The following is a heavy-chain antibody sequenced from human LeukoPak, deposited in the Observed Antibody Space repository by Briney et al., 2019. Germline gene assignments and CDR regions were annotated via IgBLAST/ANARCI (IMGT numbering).Heavy chain of an antibody. J-gene: IGHJ4*02. CDR3: ARDGPDSSGYYPDY. D-gene: IGHD3-22*01. CDR2: ISYDGSNK. CDR1: GFTFSSYG. Sequence: PGRSLRLSCAASGFTFSSYGMHWVRQAPGKGLEWVALISYDGSNKYYADSVKGRFTISRDNSKNTVYLQMNSLRVEDTAVYYCARDGPDSSGYYPDYWGRGTLVTVSS. V-gene: IGHV3-30*03.